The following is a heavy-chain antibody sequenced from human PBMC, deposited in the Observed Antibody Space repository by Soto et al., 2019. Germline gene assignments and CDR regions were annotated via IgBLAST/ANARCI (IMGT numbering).Heavy chain of an antibody. D-gene: IGHD1-1*01. CDR2: IRCSSDSI. V-gene: IGHV3-9*01. Sequence: PWGSLRLSCAASGFTFSAYAIHFCRQFALKCREWVSGIRCSSDSIYYAGSVRGRFTISRDNAKNSLYLQMKSLRTEDTALDYCTKDFGDGQNGDAFDMWGHGTMVTVSS. J-gene: IGHJ3*02. CDR3: TKDFGDGQNGDAFDM. CDR1: GFTFSAYA.